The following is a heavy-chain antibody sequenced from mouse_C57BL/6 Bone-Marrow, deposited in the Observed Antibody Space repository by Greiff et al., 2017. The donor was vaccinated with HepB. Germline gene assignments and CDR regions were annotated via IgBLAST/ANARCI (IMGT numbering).Heavy chain of an antibody. J-gene: IGHJ4*01. V-gene: IGHV5-9-1*02. D-gene: IGHD1-1*01. CDR2: ISSGGDYI. Sequence: EVKLVESGEGLVKPGGFLKLSCAASGFTFSSYAMSWVRQTPEKRLEWVAYISSGGDYIYYADTVKGRFTISRDNARNTLYLQMSSLKSEDTAMYYCTRERFTTVVADGAMDYWGQGTSVTVSS. CDR1: GFTFSSYA. CDR3: TRERFTTVVADGAMDY.